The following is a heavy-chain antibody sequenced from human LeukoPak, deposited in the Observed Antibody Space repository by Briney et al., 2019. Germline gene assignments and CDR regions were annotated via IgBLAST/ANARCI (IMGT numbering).Heavy chain of an antibody. Sequence: GGTLRLSCAASGFTFSSYGMSWVRQAPGKGLEWVSSISGSGVNTYYADSVKGRFTIARDNSENTVSLQMNSLKTEDTAVYYCAKGLRWFGDFYFNFFDYWGQGIPVTVSS. J-gene: IGHJ4*02. CDR1: GFTFSSYG. D-gene: IGHD3-10*01. V-gene: IGHV3-23*01. CDR2: ISGSGVNT. CDR3: AKGLRWFGDFYFNFFDY.